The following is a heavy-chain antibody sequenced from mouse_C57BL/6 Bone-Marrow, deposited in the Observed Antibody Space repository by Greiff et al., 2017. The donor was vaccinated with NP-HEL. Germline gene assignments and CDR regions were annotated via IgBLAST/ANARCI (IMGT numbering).Heavy chain of an antibody. Sequence: VKLVESGAELARPGASVKLSCKASGYTFTSYGISWVKQRTGQGLEWIGEIYPRSGNTYYNEKFKGKATLTADKSSSTAYMELRSLTSEDSAVYFCASISPYYYGLYYFDYWGQGTTLTVSS. CDR3: ASISPYYYGLYYFDY. CDR1: GYTFTSYG. D-gene: IGHD1-1*01. CDR2: IYPRSGNT. V-gene: IGHV1-81*01. J-gene: IGHJ2*01.